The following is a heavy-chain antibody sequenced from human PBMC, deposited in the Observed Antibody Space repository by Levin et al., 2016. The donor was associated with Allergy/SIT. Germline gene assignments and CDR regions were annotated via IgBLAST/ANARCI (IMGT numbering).Heavy chain of an antibody. CDR1: GFTFSSYS. CDR3: ARGGKMVRGVIEHYYYYYGMDV. CDR2: ISSSSSYI. D-gene: IGHD3-10*01. Sequence: ETLSLTCAASGFTFSSYSMNWVRQAPGKGLEWVSSISSSSSYIYYADSVKGRFTISRDNAKNSLYLQMNSLRAEDTAVYYCARGGKMVRGVIEHYYYYYGMDVWGQGTTVTVSS. J-gene: IGHJ6*02. V-gene: IGHV3-21*01.